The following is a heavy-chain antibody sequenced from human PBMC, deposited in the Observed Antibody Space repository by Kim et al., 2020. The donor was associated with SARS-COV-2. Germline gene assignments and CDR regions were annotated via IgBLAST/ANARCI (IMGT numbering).Heavy chain of an antibody. V-gene: IGHV3-30*18. CDR3: AKDYYYGSGSYNDY. D-gene: IGHD3-10*01. CDR1: GFTFSSYG. Sequence: GGSLRLSCAASGFTFSSYGMHWVRQAPGKGLEWVAVISYDGSNKYYADSVKGRFTISRDNSKNTLYLQMNSLRAEDTAVYYCAKDYYYGSGSYNDYWGQG. J-gene: IGHJ4*02. CDR2: ISYDGSNK.